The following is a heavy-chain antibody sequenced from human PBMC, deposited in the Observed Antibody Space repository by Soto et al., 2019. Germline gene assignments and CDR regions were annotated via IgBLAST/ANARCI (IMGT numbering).Heavy chain of an antibody. D-gene: IGHD4-17*01. CDR2: IYYSGST. CDR3: ARGPATVTTYYYGMDV. V-gene: IGHV4-31*03. Sequence: QVQLQESGPGLVKPSQTLSLTCTVSGGSISSGGYYWSWIRQHPGKGLEWIGYIYYSGSTYYNPSHKSRVTISVDTSKNQFSLKLSSVTAADTAVYYCARGPATVTTYYYGMDVWGQGTTVTVSS. CDR1: GGSISSGGYY. J-gene: IGHJ6*02.